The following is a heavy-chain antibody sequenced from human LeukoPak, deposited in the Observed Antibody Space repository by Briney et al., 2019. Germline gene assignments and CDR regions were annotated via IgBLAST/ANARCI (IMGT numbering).Heavy chain of an antibody. CDR1: GFTFSSYA. CDR2: ISYDGSNK. Sequence: PGRSLRLSCAASGFTFSSYAMHWVRQAPGKGLEWVAVISYDGSNKYYADSVKGRFTISRDNSKNTLYLQMNSLRAEDTAVYYCARDGKYRYSSSHYMDVWGKGTTVTVSS. D-gene: IGHD6-6*01. V-gene: IGHV3-30*04. J-gene: IGHJ6*03. CDR3: ARDGKYRYSSSHYMDV.